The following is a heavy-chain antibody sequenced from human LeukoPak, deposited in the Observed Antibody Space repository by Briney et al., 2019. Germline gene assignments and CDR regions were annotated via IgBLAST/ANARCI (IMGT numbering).Heavy chain of an antibody. CDR1: GGSISSGSYY. CDR2: IYTSGST. V-gene: IGHV4-61*02. CDR3: ASNIVVVPDNWFAP. D-gene: IGHD2-2*01. J-gene: IGHJ5*02. Sequence: SETLSLTCTVSGGSISSGSYYWSWIRQPAGKGLEWIGRIYTSGSTNYNPSLKSRVTISVDTSKNPFSLKLSSVPAADTAVYYCASNIVVVPDNWFAPWGQGTLVTVSS.